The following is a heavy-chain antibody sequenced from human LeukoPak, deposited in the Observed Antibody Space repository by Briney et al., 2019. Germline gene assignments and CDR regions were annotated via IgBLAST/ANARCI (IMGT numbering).Heavy chain of an antibody. J-gene: IGHJ4*02. Sequence: TSETLSLTCAVYGGSFRGYCWSWIRQPPGKGLEWIGEINHSGSTNYNPSLKSRVTISVDTSKNQFSLKLSSVTAADTAVYYCARGAPTWIQLWPFDYWGQGTLVTVSS. CDR2: INHSGST. CDR1: GGSFRGYC. V-gene: IGHV4-34*01. D-gene: IGHD5-18*01. CDR3: ARGAPTWIQLWPFDY.